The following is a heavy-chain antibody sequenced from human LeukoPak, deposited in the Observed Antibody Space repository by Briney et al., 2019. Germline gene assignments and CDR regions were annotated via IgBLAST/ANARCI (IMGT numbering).Heavy chain of an antibody. J-gene: IGHJ4*02. V-gene: IGHV3-7*02. CDR3: ARTTDLDF. Sequence: GGSLRLSCAASGFTFSGYWMTWVRQPPGKGLEWVANMRGDGSAIYYVDSVKGRFTISRDNAKNSLYLQMNILRAEDTAIYYCARTTDLDFWGQGTLVTVSS. CDR1: GFTFSGYW. D-gene: IGHD4-17*01. CDR2: MRGDGSAI.